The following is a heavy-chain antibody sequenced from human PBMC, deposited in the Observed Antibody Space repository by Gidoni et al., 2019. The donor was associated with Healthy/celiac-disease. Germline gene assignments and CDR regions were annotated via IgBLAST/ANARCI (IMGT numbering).Heavy chain of an antibody. D-gene: IGHD2-2*01. Sequence: EVQLVESGGGLVKPGGSLRLSGAASGLHFSNPGMRWVRQAPGKGLEWVGRIKSKTDGGTTDYAAPVKGRFTISRDDSKNTLYLQMNSLKTEDTAVYYCTTSANCSSTSCYVFDYWGQGTLVTVSS. CDR3: TTSANCSSTSCYVFDY. CDR2: IKSKTDGGTT. J-gene: IGHJ4*02. V-gene: IGHV3-15*01. CDR1: GLHFSNPG.